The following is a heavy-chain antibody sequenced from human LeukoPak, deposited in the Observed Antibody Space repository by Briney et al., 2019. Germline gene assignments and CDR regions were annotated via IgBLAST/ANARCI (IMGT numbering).Heavy chain of an antibody. J-gene: IGHJ4*02. D-gene: IGHD3-3*01. V-gene: IGHV3-23*01. CDR2: IGGSGDST. CDR3: ARSFGVITGFDH. Sequence: GGSLRLSCAASGFTFSSYWMSWVRQAPGKGLEWVSGIGGSGDSTYYTDSVKGRFTISRDNSKNTLYLQLNSLRVEDTAVYYCARSFGVITGFDHWGQGTLVTVSS. CDR1: GFTFSSYW.